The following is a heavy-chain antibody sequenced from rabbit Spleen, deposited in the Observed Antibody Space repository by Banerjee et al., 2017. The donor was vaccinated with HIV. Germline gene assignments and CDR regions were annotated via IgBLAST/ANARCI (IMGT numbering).Heavy chain of an antibody. CDR3: ARAIVPWLGLTRLDL. CDR2: IYAAKGST. V-gene: IGHV1S7*01. J-gene: IGHJ3*01. CDR1: GIDFTNYY. Sequence: QLVESGGGLVQPGGSLKLSCTASGIDFTNYYISWVRQAPGKGLEWIGIIYAAKGSTDYASWVNGRFTISSDNAQSTVDLKMTSLTAADTATYFCARAIVPWLGLTRLDLWGPGTLVTVS. D-gene: IGHD4-1*01.